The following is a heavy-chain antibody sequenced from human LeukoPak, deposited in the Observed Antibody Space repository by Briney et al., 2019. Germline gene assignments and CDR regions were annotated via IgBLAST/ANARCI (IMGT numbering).Heavy chain of an antibody. D-gene: IGHD5-24*01. CDR3: ARQESQGAFDI. J-gene: IGHJ3*02. CDR1: GGSISSYY. V-gene: IGHV4-59*08. CDR2: IYYSGST. Sequence: PPETLSLTCTVSGGSISSYYWSWIRQPPGKGLEWIGYIYYSGSTNYNPSLKSRVTISVDTSKNQFSLKLSSVTAADTAVYYCARQESQGAFDIWGQGTMVTVSS.